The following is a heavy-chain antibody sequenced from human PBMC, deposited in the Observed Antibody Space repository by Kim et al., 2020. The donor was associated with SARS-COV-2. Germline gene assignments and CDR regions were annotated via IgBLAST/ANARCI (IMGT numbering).Heavy chain of an antibody. V-gene: IGHV4-31*03. D-gene: IGHD2-15*01. Sequence: SETLSLTCTVSGGSISSGGYYWSWIRQHTGKGLEWIGYIYYSESTYYNPALQSRVTISVDTSKNQFSLKLSSVTAADTAVYYCARGVVVVVAATHGWFDPWGQGTLVTGPS. CDR1: GGSISSGGYY. CDR2: IYYSEST. CDR3: ARGVVVVVAATHGWFDP. J-gene: IGHJ5*02.